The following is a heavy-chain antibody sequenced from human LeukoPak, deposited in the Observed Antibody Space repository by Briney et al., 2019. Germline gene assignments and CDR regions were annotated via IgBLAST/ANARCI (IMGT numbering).Heavy chain of an antibody. V-gene: IGHV3-30*18. CDR2: ISYDGSNK. CDR1: GFTFSSYG. D-gene: IGHD6-13*01. Sequence: PGRSLRLSCAASGFTFSSYGMHWVRQAPGKGLEWVAVISYDGSNKYYADSVKGRFTISRDNSKNTLYLQMNSLRAEDTAVYYCAKDQRVAAAGNPSDYWGQGTLVTVSS. CDR3: AKDQRVAAAGNPSDY. J-gene: IGHJ4*02.